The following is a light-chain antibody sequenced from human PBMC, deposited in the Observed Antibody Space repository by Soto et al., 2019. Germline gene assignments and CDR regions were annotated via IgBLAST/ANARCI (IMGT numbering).Light chain of an antibody. Sequence: EIVLTQSPDTLSLSPGERATLSCRASQSVSSNYLAWYQQIPGQAPRPLIYGASSRVPGIPDRFSGSGPGTDFTLTISRLEPEDFAVYYCQQYGSLPWTFGQGTKVDIK. V-gene: IGKV3-20*01. J-gene: IGKJ1*01. CDR3: QQYGSLPWT. CDR2: GAS. CDR1: QSVSSNY.